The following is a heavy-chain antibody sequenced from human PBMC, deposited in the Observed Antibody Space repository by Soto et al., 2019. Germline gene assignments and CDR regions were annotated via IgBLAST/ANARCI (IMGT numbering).Heavy chain of an antibody. Sequence: SETLSLTCTVSGGSISSYYWSWIRQPPGKGLEWIGYIYYSGSTNYNPSLKSRVTISVDKSKNQFSLKLSSVTAADTAVYYCARVYSRWVFRNNWFDPWGQGTLVTVSS. D-gene: IGHD6-13*01. J-gene: IGHJ5*02. V-gene: IGHV4-59*01. CDR3: ARVYSRWVFRNNWFDP. CDR1: GGSISSYY. CDR2: IYYSGST.